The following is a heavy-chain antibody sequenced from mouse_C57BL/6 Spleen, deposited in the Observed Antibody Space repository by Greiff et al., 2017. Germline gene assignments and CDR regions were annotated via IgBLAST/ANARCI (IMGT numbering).Heavy chain of an antibody. CDR2: IHPNSGST. Sequence: QVQLQQSGAELVKPGASVKLSCKASGYTFTSYWMHWVKQRPGQGLEWIGMIHPNSGSTNYNEKFKSKATLTVDKSSSTAYMQLSSLTSEDSAVYYCARSIYYYGSSFDYWGQGTTLTVSS. V-gene: IGHV1-64*01. CDR3: ARSIYYYGSSFDY. J-gene: IGHJ2*01. CDR1: GYTFTSYW. D-gene: IGHD1-1*01.